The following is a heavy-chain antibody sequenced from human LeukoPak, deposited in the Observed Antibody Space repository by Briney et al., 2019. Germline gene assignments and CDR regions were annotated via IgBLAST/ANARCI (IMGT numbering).Heavy chain of an antibody. D-gene: IGHD6-19*01. CDR2: ISGRGGST. CDR3: AKSSIGVPGTMLDY. V-gene: IGHV3-23*01. CDR1: GFNFSGYA. J-gene: IGHJ4*02. Sequence: GGSLRLSCAAPGFNFSGYAMNWVRQTPRKGLEWISVISGRGGSTYYADSVKGRFTISRDKSKNTLYLQMNSLRAEDTAVYYCAKSSIGVPGTMLDYWGQGTLVTVSS.